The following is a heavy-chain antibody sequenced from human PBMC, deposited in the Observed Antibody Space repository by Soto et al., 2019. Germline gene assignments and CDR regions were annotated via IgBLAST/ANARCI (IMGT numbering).Heavy chain of an antibody. CDR2: ISYDGSNK. J-gene: IGHJ4*02. D-gene: IGHD6-13*01. CDR3: AKYIGTSSWYWSATLDY. V-gene: IGHV3-30*18. CDR1: GFTFSSYG. Sequence: QVQLVESGGGVVQPGRSLRLSCAASGFTFSSYGMHWVRQAPGKGLEWVAVISYDGSNKYYADSVKGRFTISRDNSKNTLYLQMNSLRAEDTAVYYCAKYIGTSSWYWSATLDYWGQGTLVTVSS.